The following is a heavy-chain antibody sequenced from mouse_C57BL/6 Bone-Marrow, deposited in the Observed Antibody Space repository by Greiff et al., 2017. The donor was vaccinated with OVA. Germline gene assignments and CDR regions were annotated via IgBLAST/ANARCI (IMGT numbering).Heavy chain of an antibody. CDR3: TTAGYFDV. CDR2: IDPENGDT. V-gene: IGHV14-4*01. J-gene: IGHJ1*03. CDR1: GFNIKDDY. Sequence: VQLQQSGAELVRPGASVKLSCTASGFNIKDDYMHWVKQRPEQGLEWIGWIDPENGDTEYASKFQGKATITADTSSNTAYLQLSSLTSEDTAVYYWTTAGYFDVWGTGTTVTVSS.